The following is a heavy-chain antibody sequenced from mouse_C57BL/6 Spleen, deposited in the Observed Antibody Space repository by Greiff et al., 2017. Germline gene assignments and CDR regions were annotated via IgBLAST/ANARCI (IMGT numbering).Heavy chain of an antibody. J-gene: IGHJ2*01. D-gene: IGHD3-2*02. Sequence: VQLQQSGAELVRPGASVTLSCKASGYTSTDYEMHWVKQTPVHGLEWIGAIDPETGGTAYNQKFKGKAILTADKSSSTAYMDLRSLTSEDSAGYYCTRSRTAQATGYFDYWGQGTTLTVSS. V-gene: IGHV1-15*01. CDR2: IDPETGGT. CDR1: GYTSTDYE. CDR3: TRSRTAQATGYFDY.